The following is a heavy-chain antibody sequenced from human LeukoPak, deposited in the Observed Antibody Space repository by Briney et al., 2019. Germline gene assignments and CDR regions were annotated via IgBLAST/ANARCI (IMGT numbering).Heavy chain of an antibody. V-gene: IGHV3-23*01. D-gene: IGHD6-19*01. CDR1: GFTFNTYA. CDR3: AKTTVGYSSGRYPGWPADC. CDR2: ICGSGGCT. J-gene: IGHJ4*02. Sequence: GGSLRLSCEASGFTFNTYAIYWVRQAPGKGLECVSGICGSGGCTYYADSMKGRFTISRDNSKNTVYLQMNSLTADDTAVYYCAKTTVGYSSGRYPGWPADCWGQGTLVTVSS.